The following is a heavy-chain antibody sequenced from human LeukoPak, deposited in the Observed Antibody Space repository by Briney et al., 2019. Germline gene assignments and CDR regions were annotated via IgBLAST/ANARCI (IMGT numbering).Heavy chain of an antibody. CDR2: ISSSSSYI. J-gene: IGHJ4*02. Sequence: GGSLRLSCAASGFTFSTYWMSWVRQAPGKGLEWVSSISSSSSYIYYADSVKGRFTISRDNAKNSLYLQMNSLRAEDTAVYYCARGGGRLEGDYWGQGTLVTVSS. CDR1: GFTFSTYW. D-gene: IGHD1-1*01. V-gene: IGHV3-21*01. CDR3: ARGGGRLEGDY.